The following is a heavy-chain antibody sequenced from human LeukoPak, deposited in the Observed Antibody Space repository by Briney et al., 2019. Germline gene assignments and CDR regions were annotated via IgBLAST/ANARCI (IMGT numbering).Heavy chain of an antibody. D-gene: IGHD2-2*01. Sequence: GGSLRLSCAASGFTFSSYAMSWVRQAPGRGLEWVSAISGSGGDTYYADSVKGRFTISRDNSKNTLYLQVNSLRAEDTAVYYCAKDQGYCSSTSCYADYWGQGTLVSVSS. V-gene: IGHV3-23*01. CDR1: GFTFSSYA. CDR2: ISGSGGDT. J-gene: IGHJ4*02. CDR3: AKDQGYCSSTSCYADY.